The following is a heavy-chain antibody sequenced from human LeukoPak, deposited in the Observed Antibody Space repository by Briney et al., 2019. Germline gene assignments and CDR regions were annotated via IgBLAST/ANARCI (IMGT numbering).Heavy chain of an antibody. V-gene: IGHV5-51*01. CDR1: GYSFTSYW. J-gene: IGHJ6*03. CDR3: ARHTAARPYYYYYYMDV. D-gene: IGHD6-6*01. Sequence: GESLKISCKGSGYSFTSYWIGWVRQMPGKGLEWMGIIYPGDSDTRYSPPFQGQVTISADKSISTAYLQWSSLKASDTAMYYCARHTAARPYYYYYYMDVWGKGTTVTVSS. CDR2: IYPGDSDT.